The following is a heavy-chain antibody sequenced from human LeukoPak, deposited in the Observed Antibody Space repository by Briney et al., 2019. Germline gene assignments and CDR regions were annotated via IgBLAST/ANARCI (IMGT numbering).Heavy chain of an antibody. CDR1: GDSISSSSYY. CDR3: ATHRRSSGWYFDY. Sequence: SETLSLTCTVSGDSISSSSYYWGWIRQPPGKGLEWIGSIYYSGSTYYNPSLKSRVTISVDTSKNQFSLKLSSVTAADTAVYYCATHRRSSGWYFDYWGQGTLVTVSS. CDR2: IYYSGST. V-gene: IGHV4-39*01. D-gene: IGHD6-19*01. J-gene: IGHJ4*02.